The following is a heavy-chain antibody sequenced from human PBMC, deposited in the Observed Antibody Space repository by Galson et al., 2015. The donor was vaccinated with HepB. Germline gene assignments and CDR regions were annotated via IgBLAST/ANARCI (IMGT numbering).Heavy chain of an antibody. CDR3: TRGQQWLDY. V-gene: IGHV3-49*04. D-gene: IGHD6-19*01. Sequence: SLRLPCAASGFTFGDYAMSWVRQAPGKGLEWVGFIRSKAYGGTTEYAASVKGRFTISRDDSKSIAYLQMNSLKTEDTAVYYCTRGQQWLDYWGQGTLVTVSS. CDR2: IRSKAYGGTT. CDR1: GFTFGDYA. J-gene: IGHJ4*02.